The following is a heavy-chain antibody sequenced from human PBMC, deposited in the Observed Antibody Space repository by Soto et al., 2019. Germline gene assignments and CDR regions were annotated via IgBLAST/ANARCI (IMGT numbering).Heavy chain of an antibody. J-gene: IGHJ6*02. V-gene: IGHV4-30-2*05. CDR1: GGSISSGGYS. Sequence: SETLSLTCAVSGGSISSGGYSWSWIRQPPGKGLEWIGYIYHTGTTSYSPSLTSRVSISVDTSKNQVSLKLTSVTAADTAVYFCARVTMVIRDSDHFGVDVWGHGTTVTVSS. CDR3: ARVTMVIRDSDHFGVDV. D-gene: IGHD4-17*01. CDR2: IYHTGTT.